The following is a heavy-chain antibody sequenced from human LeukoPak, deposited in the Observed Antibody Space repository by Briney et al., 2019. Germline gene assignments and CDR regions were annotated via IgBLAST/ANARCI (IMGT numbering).Heavy chain of an antibody. V-gene: IGHV1-18*01. CDR1: GYTFTNYG. CDR2: ISVYNGNT. CDR3: ARDLRATYYDFWSGYHLGY. Sequence: ASVKVSCKASGYTFTNYGISWVRQAPGQGLEWMGWISVYNGNTNYAQKFQGRVTMTTDTSTSTAYMELRSLRSDDTAVYYCARDLRATYYDFWSGYHLGYWGQGTLVTVSS. J-gene: IGHJ4*02. D-gene: IGHD3-3*01.